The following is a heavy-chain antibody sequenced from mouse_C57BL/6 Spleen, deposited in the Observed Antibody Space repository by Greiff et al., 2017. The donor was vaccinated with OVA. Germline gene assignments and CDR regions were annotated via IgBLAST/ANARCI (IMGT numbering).Heavy chain of an antibody. CDR3: TRVMVTTGYYFGC. D-gene: IGHD2-2*01. CDR2: ISSGGDYI. V-gene: IGHV5-9-1*02. Sequence: EVKLVESGEGLVKPGGSLKLSCAASGFTFSSYAMSWVRQTPEKRLEWVAYISSGGDYIYYADTVKGRFTISRDNARNTLYLQMSSLKSEDTAMYYCTRVMVTTGYYFGCWGQGATLTVAS. CDR1: GFTFSSYA. J-gene: IGHJ2*01.